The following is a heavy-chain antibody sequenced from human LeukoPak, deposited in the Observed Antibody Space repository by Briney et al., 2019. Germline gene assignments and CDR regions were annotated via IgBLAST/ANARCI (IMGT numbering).Heavy chain of an antibody. V-gene: IGHV3-23*01. Sequence: PGGSLRLSCAASDFSFITYAMSWVRQTPGKGLEWVSTISGGDDATYYADSVKDRFTISRDNAKNSLYLQMNSLRAEDTAVYYCARGTLNIPGEHGAYDYWGQGTLVTVSS. J-gene: IGHJ4*02. D-gene: IGHD1-14*01. CDR3: ARGTLNIPGEHGAYDY. CDR1: DFSFITYA. CDR2: ISGGDDAT.